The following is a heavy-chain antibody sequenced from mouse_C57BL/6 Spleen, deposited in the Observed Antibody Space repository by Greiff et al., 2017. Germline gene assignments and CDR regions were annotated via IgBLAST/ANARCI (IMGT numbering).Heavy chain of an antibody. CDR2: IYPADGDT. D-gene: IGHD3-3*01. CDR1: GYAFSSSW. J-gene: IGHJ4*01. V-gene: IGHV1-82*01. Sequence: VQLQQSGPELVKPGASVKISCKASGYAFSSSWMHWVKQRPGQGLEWIGRIYPADGDTNYNGQFKGKATLTADNSSRTAYLQLISLTSEDSAVYVCAGGDPARGAMDYWGQGTSVTVSS. CDR3: AGGDPARGAMDY.